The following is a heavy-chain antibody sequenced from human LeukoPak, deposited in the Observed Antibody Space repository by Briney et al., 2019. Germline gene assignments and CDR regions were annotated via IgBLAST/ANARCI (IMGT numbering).Heavy chain of an antibody. CDR3: ARDYSDNSDYSPYTFQY. CDR2: IYHSGST. Sequence: SETLSLTCTVSGGSISSGGYYWSWIRQPPGKGLEWIGYIYHSGSTYYNPSLKSRVTISVDTSKNQFSLKLSSVTAADTAVYYCARDYSDNSDYSPYTFQYWGQGTLVTVSS. J-gene: IGHJ1*01. V-gene: IGHV4-30-2*01. D-gene: IGHD3-22*01. CDR1: GGSISSGGYY.